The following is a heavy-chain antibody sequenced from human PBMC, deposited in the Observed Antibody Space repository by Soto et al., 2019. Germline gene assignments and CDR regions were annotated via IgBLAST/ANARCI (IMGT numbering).Heavy chain of an antibody. D-gene: IGHD3-22*01. CDR2: ISSSSTYI. V-gene: IGHV3-21*01. J-gene: IGHJ4*02. Sequence: EVQLVESGGGLVKPGGSLRLSCAASGFTFSSYSMNWVRQAPGKGLQWVSSISSSSTYIYYADSVKGRFTISRDNAKNSLYLPMNSLRAEDTAVYYCARGTNYYDSSVYYGYWGQGTLVTVSS. CDR1: GFTFSSYS. CDR3: ARGTNYYDSSVYYGY.